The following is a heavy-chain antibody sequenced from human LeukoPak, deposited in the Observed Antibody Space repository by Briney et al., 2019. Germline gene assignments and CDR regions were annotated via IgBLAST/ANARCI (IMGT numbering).Heavy chain of an antibody. J-gene: IGHJ4*02. V-gene: IGHV4-59*01. CDR1: SGSFRTYY. Sequence: SETLSLTCTVSSGSFRTYYWSWIRQPPGKGLEWIGYVFYIGSTNYNPSLKSQVTLSVDTSKNQFSLNLRSVTAADTAVYYCARGPFRDSSSWYYFDYWGQGTLVTVSS. D-gene: IGHD6-13*01. CDR2: VFYIGST. CDR3: ARGPFRDSSSWYYFDY.